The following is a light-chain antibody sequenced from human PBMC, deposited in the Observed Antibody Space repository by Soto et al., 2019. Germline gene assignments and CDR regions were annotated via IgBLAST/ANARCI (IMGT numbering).Light chain of an antibody. CDR3: QSYDNSLSAAL. Sequence: QSVLTQPPSVSGAPGQRGTISCTGSSSNIGAGYDVHWYQQLPGTAPKLLIHGTSNRPSGVPDRFSGSKSCTSASLATTGVQAEDDEDYYCQSYDNSLSAALFGGGTKLTVL. CDR2: GTS. V-gene: IGLV1-40*01. CDR1: SSNIGAGYD. J-gene: IGLJ3*02.